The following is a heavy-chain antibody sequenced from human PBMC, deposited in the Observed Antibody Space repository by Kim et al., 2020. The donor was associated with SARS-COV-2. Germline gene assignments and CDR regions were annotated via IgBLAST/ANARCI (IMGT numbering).Heavy chain of an antibody. V-gene: IGHV3-7*03. CDR3: ARTAARHYGMDV. D-gene: IGHD6-13*01. J-gene: IGHJ6*02. Sequence: YYVDAVKGRFTISRDNAKNSLYLQRNSLRAEDTAVYYCARTAARHYGMDVWGQGTTVTVSS.